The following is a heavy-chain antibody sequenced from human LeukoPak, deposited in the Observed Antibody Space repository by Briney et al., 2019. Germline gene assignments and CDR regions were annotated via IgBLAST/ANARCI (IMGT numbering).Heavy chain of an antibody. J-gene: IGHJ6*02. Sequence: GGSLRLSCAASGFTFSSYGMHWVRQAPGKGLEWVAVIWHDGSNKYYADSVKGRFTISRDNSKNTLYLQMNSLRAEDTAVYYCARGLAAAAWGYYYYYGMDVWGQGTTVTISS. CDR1: GFTFSSYG. CDR2: IWHDGSNK. D-gene: IGHD6-13*01. V-gene: IGHV3-33*01. CDR3: ARGLAAAAWGYYYYYGMDV.